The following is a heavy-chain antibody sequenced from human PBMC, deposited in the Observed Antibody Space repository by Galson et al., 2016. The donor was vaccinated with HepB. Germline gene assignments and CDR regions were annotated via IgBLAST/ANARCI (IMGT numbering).Heavy chain of an antibody. J-gene: IGHJ6*02. V-gene: IGHV3-48*01. Sequence: SLRLSCAASGFRFSDSNMNWVRQAPGRGLEWVAYVSARSGTIYYADSVKGRFPISRDNANNSLSLQMNSLRAEDTAFYYCARPYTYYFGSGSYFDVLHYGMDVWGQGTTVTVSS. CDR1: GFRFSDSN. CDR2: VSARSGTI. CDR3: ARPYTYYFGSGSYFDVLHYGMDV. D-gene: IGHD3-10*01.